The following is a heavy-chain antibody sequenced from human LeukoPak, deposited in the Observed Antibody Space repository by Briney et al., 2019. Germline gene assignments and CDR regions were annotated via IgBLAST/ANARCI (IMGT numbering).Heavy chain of an antibody. Sequence: ASVKVSCKASGYTFTSYYMHWVRQAPGKGLEWMGGFDPEDGETIYAQKFQGRVTMTEDTSTDTAYMELSSLRSEDTAVYYCAANSNSGSYYTGFYYYYGMDVWGQGTTVTVSS. CDR3: AANSNSGSYYTGFYYYYGMDV. D-gene: IGHD1-26*01. J-gene: IGHJ6*02. CDR2: FDPEDGET. CDR1: GYTFTSYY. V-gene: IGHV1-24*01.